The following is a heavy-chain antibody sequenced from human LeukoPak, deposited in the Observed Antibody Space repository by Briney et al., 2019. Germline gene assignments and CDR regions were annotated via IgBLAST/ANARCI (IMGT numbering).Heavy chain of an antibody. Sequence: SETLSLTCTVSGGSISSSSYYWGWIRQPPGKGLEWIGSIYYSGSTYYNPSLKSRVTISVDTSKNQFSLKLSSVTAADTAVYYCARRYSSSWYQDYWGQGTLVTVSS. D-gene: IGHD6-13*01. J-gene: IGHJ4*02. CDR1: GGSISSSSYY. CDR2: IYYSGST. CDR3: ARRYSSSWYQDY. V-gene: IGHV4-39*07.